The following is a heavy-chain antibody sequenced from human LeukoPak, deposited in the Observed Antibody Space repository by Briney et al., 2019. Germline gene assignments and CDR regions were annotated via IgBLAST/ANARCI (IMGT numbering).Heavy chain of an antibody. V-gene: IGHV3-7*01. Sequence: PGGSLRLSCAASGFTLSRYWMTWVRQAPGKGLEFVACIKQDGNEKYYVGSVKGRFTVSRDTATNSLHLQMNSRRVEDTAMYYCANVGDGYSDAFYIWGQGTMVTVSS. CDR1: GFTLSRYW. CDR3: ANVGDGYSDAFYI. D-gene: IGHD5-24*01. CDR2: IKQDGNEK. J-gene: IGHJ3*02.